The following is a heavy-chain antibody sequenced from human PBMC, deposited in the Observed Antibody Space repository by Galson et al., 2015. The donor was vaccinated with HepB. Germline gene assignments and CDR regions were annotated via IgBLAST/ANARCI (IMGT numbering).Heavy chain of an antibody. CDR3: VSVDTAMLGSPIHPPNTKKPIDY. V-gene: IGHV3-64D*06. D-gene: IGHD5-18*01. CDR1: GFTFSSYA. J-gene: IGHJ4*02. Sequence: SLRLSCAASGFTFSSYAMHWVRQAPGKGLEYVSAISSNGGSTYYADSVKGRFTISRDNSKNTLYLQMSSLRAEDTAVYYCVSVDTAMLGSPIHPPNTKKPIDYWGQGTLVTVSS. CDR2: ISSNGGST.